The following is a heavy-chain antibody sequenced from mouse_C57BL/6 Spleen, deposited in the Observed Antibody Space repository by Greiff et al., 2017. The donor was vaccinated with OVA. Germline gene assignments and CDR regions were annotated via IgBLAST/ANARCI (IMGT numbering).Heavy chain of an antibody. V-gene: IGHV1-54*01. CDR3: ARHYGSSAWFAY. CDR2: INPGSGGT. Sequence: VQLQQSGAELVRPGTSVKVSCKASGYAFTNYLIEWVKQRPGQGLEWNGVINPGSGGTNYNEKFKGKATLTADKSSSTAYMQLSSLTSEDSAVYFGARHYGSSAWFAYWGQGTLVTVSA. J-gene: IGHJ3*01. CDR1: GYAFTNYL. D-gene: IGHD1-1*01.